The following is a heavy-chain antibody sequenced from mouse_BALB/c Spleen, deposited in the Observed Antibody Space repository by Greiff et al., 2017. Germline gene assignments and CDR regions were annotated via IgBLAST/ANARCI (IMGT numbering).Heavy chain of an antibody. CDR1: GFTFSSFG. V-gene: IGHV5-17*02. J-gene: IGHJ4*01. D-gene: IGHD1-1*01. CDR3: ASGSSDYAMDY. CDR2: ISSGSSTI. Sequence: DVKLVESGGGLVQPGGSRKLSCAASGFTFSSFGMHWVRQAPEKGLEWVAYISSGSSTIYYADTVKGRFTISRDNPKNTLFLQMTSLRSEDMAMYYCASGSSDYAMDYWGQGTSVTVSS.